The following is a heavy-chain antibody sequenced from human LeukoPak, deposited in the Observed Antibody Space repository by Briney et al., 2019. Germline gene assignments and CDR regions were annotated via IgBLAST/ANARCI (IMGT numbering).Heavy chain of an antibody. V-gene: IGHV1-2*02. D-gene: IGHD3-22*01. CDR3: ARPAPYYYDSSGYYLQH. CDR1: GYTFIGYY. CDR2: INPNSGGT. Sequence: ASVKVSCKASGYTFIGYYMHWVRQAPGQGLEWMGWINPNSGGTNYAQKFQGRVTMTRDTSISTAYMELSRLRSDDTAVYYCARPAPYYYDSSGYYLQHWGQGTLVTVSS. J-gene: IGHJ1*01.